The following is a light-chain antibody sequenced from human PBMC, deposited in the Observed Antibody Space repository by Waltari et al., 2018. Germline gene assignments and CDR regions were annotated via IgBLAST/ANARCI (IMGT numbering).Light chain of an antibody. CDR3: AAWDDSLTALM. V-gene: IGLV1-47*01. CDR1: SSDPGNND. J-gene: IGLJ3*02. CDR2: RSL. Sequence: QSVLTQPPSASGPPGQRVTLSCSGSSSDPGNNDFPWYQQPPGTAPKLPIYRSLQRPPGVPGRFSGSKSGTSASLAISGLRSEDEADYYCAAWDDSLTALMFGGGTKVTVL.